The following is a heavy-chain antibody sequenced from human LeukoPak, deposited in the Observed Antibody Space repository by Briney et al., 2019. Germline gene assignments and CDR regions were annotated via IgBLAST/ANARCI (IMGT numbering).Heavy chain of an antibody. Sequence: SETLSLTCTVSGGSIISSSYYWGWIRQPPGKGLEWIGSIYYTGSTYYNPSLRSRVTMSVDTSRNQFSLKLSSVTAADTAVYYCARDAQYYYDDSGYYYLDYWGQGTLVTVSS. CDR1: GGSIISSSYY. CDR2: IYYTGST. D-gene: IGHD3-22*01. J-gene: IGHJ4*02. CDR3: ARDAQYYYDDSGYYYLDY. V-gene: IGHV4-39*07.